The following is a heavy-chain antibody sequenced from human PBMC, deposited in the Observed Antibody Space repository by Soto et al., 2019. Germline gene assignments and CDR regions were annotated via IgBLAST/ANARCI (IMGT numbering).Heavy chain of an antibody. CDR3: ARDGGNYYGSGSYTRRLDY. CDR1: GYTFTGYY. V-gene: IGHV1-2*04. D-gene: IGHD3-10*01. Sequence: ASVKVSCKASGYTFTGYYMHWVRQAPGQGLEWMGWINPNSGGTNYAQKFQGWVTMTRDTSISTAYMELSRLRSDDTAVYYCARDGGNYYGSGSYTRRLDYWGQGTLVTVSS. CDR2: INPNSGGT. J-gene: IGHJ4*02.